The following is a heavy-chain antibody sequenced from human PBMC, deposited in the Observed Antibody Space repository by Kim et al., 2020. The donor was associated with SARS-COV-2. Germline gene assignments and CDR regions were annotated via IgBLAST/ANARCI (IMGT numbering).Heavy chain of an antibody. CDR1: GYTFTGYY. J-gene: IGHJ4*02. D-gene: IGHD5-18*01. V-gene: IGHV1-2*02. CDR2: INPNSGGT. CDR3: VRDQYNNGDRWVDY. Sequence: ASVKVSCKASGYTFTGYYMHWVRQAPGQGPEWMGWINPNSGGTHSAQKFQGRVSMTRDTSISTAHMELSGLRSDDTAVYYCVRDQYNNGDRWVDYWGQGTLVTVSS.